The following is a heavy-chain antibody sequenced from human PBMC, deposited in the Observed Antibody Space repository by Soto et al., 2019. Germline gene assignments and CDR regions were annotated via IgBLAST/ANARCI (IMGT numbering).Heavy chain of an antibody. J-gene: IGHJ6*02. CDR3: ASPNSSSWYSGYYGMDV. Sequence: ASVKVSCKASGGTFSSYAISWVRQAPGQGLEWMGGIIPIFGTANYAQKFQGRVTITADESTSTAYMELSSLRSEDTAVYYCASPNSSSWYSGYYGMDVWGQGTTVTVSS. CDR2: IIPIFGTA. CDR1: GGTFSSYA. V-gene: IGHV1-69*13. D-gene: IGHD6-13*01.